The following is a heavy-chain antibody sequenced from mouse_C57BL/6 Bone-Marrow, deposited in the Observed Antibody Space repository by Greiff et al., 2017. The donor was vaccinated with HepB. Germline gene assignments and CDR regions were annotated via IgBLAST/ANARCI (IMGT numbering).Heavy chain of an antibody. CDR1: GYSITSGYY. Sequence: EVKLVESGPGLVKPSQSLSLTCSVTGYSITSGYYWNWIRQFPGNKLEWMGYISYDGSNNYNPSLKNRISITRDTSKNQFFLKLNSVTTEDTATYYCARELDDYVWYFDVWGTGTTVTVSS. CDR3: ARELDDYVWYFDV. J-gene: IGHJ1*03. D-gene: IGHD2-4*01. V-gene: IGHV3-6*01. CDR2: ISYDGSN.